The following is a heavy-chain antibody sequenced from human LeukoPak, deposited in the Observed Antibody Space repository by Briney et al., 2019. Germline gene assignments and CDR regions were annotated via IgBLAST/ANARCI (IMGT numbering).Heavy chain of an antibody. Sequence: PGGSLRLSCVASGFIFSDFGMNWVRQVPGKGLEWVAFISSRGTSTFYAESVKGRFTISRDTGKKSLDLQMTSLRVEDTAAYYCVRGTDCSATTCYPLSAFDYWGQGTLVTVPS. D-gene: IGHD2-2*01. J-gene: IGHJ4*02. CDR2: ISSRGTST. CDR1: GFIFSDFG. CDR3: VRGTDCSATTCYPLSAFDY. V-gene: IGHV3-21*04.